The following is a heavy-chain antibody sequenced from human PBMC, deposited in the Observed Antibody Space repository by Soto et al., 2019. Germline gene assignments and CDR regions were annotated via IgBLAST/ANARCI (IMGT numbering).Heavy chain of an antibody. CDR2: IWYDGSNK. V-gene: IGHV3-33*01. CDR3: ARRGHYYGSGSYYTGLDYYYYYMDV. J-gene: IGHJ6*03. Sequence: GGSLRLSCAASGFTFSSYGMHWVRQAPGKGLEWVAVIWYDGSNKYYADSVKGRFTISRDNSKNTLYLQMNSLRAADTAVYYCARRGHYYGSGSYYTGLDYYYYYMDVWGKGTTVTVSS. CDR1: GFTFSSYG. D-gene: IGHD3-10*01.